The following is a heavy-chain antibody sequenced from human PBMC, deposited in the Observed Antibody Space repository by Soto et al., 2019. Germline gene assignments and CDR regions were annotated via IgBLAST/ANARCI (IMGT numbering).Heavy chain of an antibody. V-gene: IGHV3-15*07. Sequence: GGSLRLSCAASGFTFSNAWMNWVRQAPGKGLEWVGRIKSKTDGGTTDYAAPVKGRFTISRDDSKNTLYLQMNSLKTEDTAVYYCTTADNGANFMTTVTTESGSDYWGQGTLVTVSS. CDR2: IKSKTDGGTT. CDR3: TTADNGANFMTTVTTESGSDY. D-gene: IGHD4-4*01. CDR1: GFTFSNAW. J-gene: IGHJ4*02.